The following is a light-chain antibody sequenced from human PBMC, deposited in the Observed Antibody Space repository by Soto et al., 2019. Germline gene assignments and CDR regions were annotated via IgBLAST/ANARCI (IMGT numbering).Light chain of an antibody. J-gene: IGKJ5*01. Sequence: EIVLTQSPGTLSLSPGERATLSCWASQSVASTYLGWYQQKPGQAPRLLIYGASSRATAIPDRFSGSGSGTDFTLTSSRLEPEDFVLYYCEQYAGSPTFGQGTRLEIK. V-gene: IGKV3-20*01. CDR3: EQYAGSPT. CDR1: QSVASTY. CDR2: GAS.